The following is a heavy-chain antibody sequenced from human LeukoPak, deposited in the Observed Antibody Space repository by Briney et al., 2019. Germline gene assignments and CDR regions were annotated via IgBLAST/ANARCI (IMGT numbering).Heavy chain of an antibody. V-gene: IGHV3-53*01. CDR3: AREGIAARPEDYFDY. Sequence: QPGGSLRLSCAASGFTVSSNYMSWLRQAPGKGLEGVSVIYSGGSTYYADSGKGRFTISRDNSKNTLYLQMNSLRAEDTAVYYCAREGIAARPEDYFDYWGQGTLVTVSS. J-gene: IGHJ4*02. CDR1: GFTVSSNY. CDR2: IYSGGST. D-gene: IGHD6-6*01.